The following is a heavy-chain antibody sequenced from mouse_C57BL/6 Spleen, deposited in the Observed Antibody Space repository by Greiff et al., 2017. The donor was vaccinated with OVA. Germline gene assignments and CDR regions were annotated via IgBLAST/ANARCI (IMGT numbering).Heavy chain of an antibody. CDR1: GYTFTSYW. D-gene: IGHD1-1*01. V-gene: IGHV1-74*01. J-gene: IGHJ4*01. CDR2: IHPSASDT. Sequence: QVQLQQPGADLVQPGASVKVSCKASGYTFTSYWMHWVQQRPGQGLEWIGRIHPSASDTNSNQKFSVKAPLTVDKYSSTAYIHLTSLPSEDSAVYYCAIGDRTGDYGSSSYAMDYWGQGTSVTVSS. CDR3: AIGDRTGDYGSSSYAMDY.